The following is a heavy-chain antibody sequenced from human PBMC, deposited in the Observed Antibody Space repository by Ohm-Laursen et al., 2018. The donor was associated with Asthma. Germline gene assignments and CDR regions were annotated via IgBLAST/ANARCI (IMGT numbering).Heavy chain of an antibody. D-gene: IGHD3-10*01. CDR3: ARDANYYYGSGSLLSPDY. V-gene: IGHV4-59*01. CDR2: IYSTGST. CDR1: GASFSTYY. Sequence: GTLSLTCTLSGASFSTYYWGWIRQPPGKGLEWIGYIYSTGSTNYNPSLESRVTISIDTSTNQFSLKLSSVTAADTAVYYCARDANYYYGSGSLLSPDYWGQGTLVTVSS. J-gene: IGHJ4*02.